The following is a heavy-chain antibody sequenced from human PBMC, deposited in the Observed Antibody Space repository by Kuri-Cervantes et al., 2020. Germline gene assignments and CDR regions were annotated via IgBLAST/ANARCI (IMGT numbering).Heavy chain of an antibody. CDR3: ARDRAVGATSALGAFDI. CDR1: GYTFTGYY. CDR2: INPNGGGT. Sequence: ASVKVSCKASGYTFTGYYMHWVRQAPGQGLEWMGWINPNGGGTHYAQSFQGRVTMTRDTSISTAYMELSRLRSDDTAVYYCARDRAVGATSALGAFDIWGQGTMVTVSS. J-gene: IGHJ3*02. D-gene: IGHD1-26*01. V-gene: IGHV1-2*02.